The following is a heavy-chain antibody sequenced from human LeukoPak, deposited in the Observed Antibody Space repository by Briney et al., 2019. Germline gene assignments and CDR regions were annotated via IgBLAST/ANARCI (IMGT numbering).Heavy chain of an antibody. D-gene: IGHD5-12*01. CDR2: IYSDGSK. CDR3: GRGPSGYHNN. CDR1: EFSFSSNY. J-gene: IGHJ4*02. V-gene: IGHV3-66*01. Sequence: GGSLRLSCAASEFSFSSNYMTWVRQAPGKGLEWVSLIYSDGSKYYSDAFMGRFTISRENSKNTLFFQMNSLRGEDTAVYYCGRGPSGYHNNGGQGTLVTVSS.